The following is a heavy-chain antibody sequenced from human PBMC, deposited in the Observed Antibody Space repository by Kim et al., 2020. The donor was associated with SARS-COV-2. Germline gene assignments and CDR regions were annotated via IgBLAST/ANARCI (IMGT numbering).Heavy chain of an antibody. CDR3: ARGLGGNYYYMDV. V-gene: IGHV3-30*01. J-gene: IGHJ6*03. D-gene: IGHD3-16*01. Sequence: YADALKGRFTNSRDNSKNTLYLKMNSRRAEDTALYYCARGLGGNYYYMDVWGKGTTVTVSS.